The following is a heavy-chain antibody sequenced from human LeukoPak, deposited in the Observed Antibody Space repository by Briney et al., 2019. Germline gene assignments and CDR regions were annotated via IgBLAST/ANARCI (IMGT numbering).Heavy chain of an antibody. CDR3: AREGRSSGDFDY. Sequence: GGSLRLSXAASGFTFSSYWMHWVRQAPGKGLVWVSRINSDGSSTSYADSVKGRFTISRDNAKNTLYLQMNSLRAEDTAVYYCAREGRSSGDFDYWGQGTLVTVSS. CDR2: INSDGSST. J-gene: IGHJ4*02. D-gene: IGHD3-10*01. V-gene: IGHV3-74*01. CDR1: GFTFSSYW.